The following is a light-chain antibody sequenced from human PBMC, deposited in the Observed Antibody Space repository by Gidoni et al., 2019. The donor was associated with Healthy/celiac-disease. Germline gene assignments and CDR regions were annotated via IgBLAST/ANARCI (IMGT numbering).Light chain of an antibody. CDR1: QSVSSD. CDR3: QQYNIWPSWT. CDR2: GAS. V-gene: IGKV3-15*01. J-gene: IGKJ1*01. Sequence: EIVMTQSPATLSVSPGERATLSCRASQSVSSDLAWYQQKPGQAPRLLISGASTRATSIPARFSGSGSGTEFTLTIRSLQSEDFAVYYCQQYNIWPSWTFXQXTKVEIK.